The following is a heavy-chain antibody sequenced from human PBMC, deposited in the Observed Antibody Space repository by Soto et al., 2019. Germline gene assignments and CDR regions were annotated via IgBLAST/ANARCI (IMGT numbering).Heavy chain of an antibody. CDR1: GFTFSSYS. J-gene: IGHJ4*02. CDR3: ARTDDSSGYYPDY. CDR2: ISSSSSYI. V-gene: IGHV3-21*01. D-gene: IGHD3-22*01. Sequence: KPGGSLRLSCAASGFTFSSYSMNWVRQAPGKGLEWVSSISSSSSYIYYADSVKGRFTISRDNAKNSLYLQMNSLRAEDTAVYYCARTDDSSGYYPDYWGQGTLVTVSS.